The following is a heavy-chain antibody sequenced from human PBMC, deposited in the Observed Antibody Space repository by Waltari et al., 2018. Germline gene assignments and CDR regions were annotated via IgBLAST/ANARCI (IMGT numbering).Heavy chain of an antibody. CDR2: INAGNGYT. V-gene: IGHV1-3*01. Sequence: QVQLVQSGAEVKKPGASVKVSCKASGYTFTSYAMHWVRQAPGQRLEWMGWINAGNGYTKYSQKFQGRVTITRDTSASTAYMELSSLRSEDTAVYYCAREGVGILWWSFDYWGQGTLVTVSS. J-gene: IGHJ4*02. CDR1: GYTFTSYA. CDR3: AREGVGILWWSFDY. D-gene: IGHD2-21*01.